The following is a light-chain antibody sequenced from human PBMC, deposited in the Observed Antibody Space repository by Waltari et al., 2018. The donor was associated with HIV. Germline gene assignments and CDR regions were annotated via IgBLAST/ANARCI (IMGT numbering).Light chain of an antibody. Sequence: DVVVTQSPDSLAVSLGETATLNCKSSQTLVYNSNNKTYLDWYQQKRRQRPSLLFYCASTRQSGVPELFSVSASRTDFTLTITWLQSEAVAVYYCQQYYHVPYPFGQGTKL. CDR3: QQYYHVPYP. J-gene: IGKJ2*01. V-gene: IGKV4-1*01. CDR2: CAS. CDR1: QTLVYNSNNKTY.